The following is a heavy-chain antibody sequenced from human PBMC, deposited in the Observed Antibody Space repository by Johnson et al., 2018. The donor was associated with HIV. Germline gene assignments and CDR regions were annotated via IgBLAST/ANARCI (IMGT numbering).Heavy chain of an antibody. CDR3: AKVFSDNWNLASSLDDAFDI. CDR2: ISHDANNK. V-gene: IGHV3-30*18. Sequence: QVQLAESGGTVVQPGRSLRLSCAASGFIFSDFGMHWVRQAPGKGLEWVAVISHDANNKFYADSVKGRFAVSRDDSKNTLYLQMSSLRVEDTAVYYCAKVFSDNWNLASSLDDAFDIWGQGTMVTVSS. J-gene: IGHJ3*02. CDR1: GFIFSDFG. D-gene: IGHD1-1*01.